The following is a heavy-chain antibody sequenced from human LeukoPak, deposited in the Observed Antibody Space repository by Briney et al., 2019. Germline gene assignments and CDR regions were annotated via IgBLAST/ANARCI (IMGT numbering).Heavy chain of an antibody. CDR3: AHVLRYFDWLFFDP. CDR2: IYYSGST. D-gene: IGHD3-9*01. CDR1: GGSISSYY. V-gene: IGHV4-59*01. Sequence: SETLSLTCTVSGGSISSYYWSWIRQPPGKGLEWIGYIYYSGSTNYNPSLKSRVTISADTSKNQFSLKLSSVTAADTAVYYCAHVLRYFDWLFFDPWGQGTLVTVSS. J-gene: IGHJ5*02.